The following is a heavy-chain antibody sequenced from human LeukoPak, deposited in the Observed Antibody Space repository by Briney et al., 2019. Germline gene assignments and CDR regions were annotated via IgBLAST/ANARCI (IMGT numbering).Heavy chain of an antibody. CDR3: ARLIYGDSRYYFDY. Sequence: ASVKVSCKASGYSFTTYYMHWVRQAPGQGLEWMGMINPSRGTTTNPQKFQGRVTMTRDTSTSTVYMELSSLRSEDTAVYYCARLIYGDSRYYFDYWGQGTLVTVSS. CDR1: GYSFTTYY. D-gene: IGHD4-17*01. V-gene: IGHV1-46*01. J-gene: IGHJ4*02. CDR2: INPSRGTT.